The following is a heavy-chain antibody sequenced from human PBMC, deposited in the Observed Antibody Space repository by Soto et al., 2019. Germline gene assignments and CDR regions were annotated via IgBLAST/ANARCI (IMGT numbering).Heavy chain of an antibody. D-gene: IGHD2-21*01. Sequence: QVQLVQSGAEVKKPGASVKVSCKASGYTFTGYYMHWVRQAPGQGLEWMGWINPNSGGTNYAQKFQGRVTMTRDTSISTAYMELSRLRSDDTAVYYCARDSIRIPLGDFFPRDYWGQGTLVTVSS. CDR3: ARDSIRIPLGDFFPRDY. J-gene: IGHJ4*02. CDR1: GYTFTGYY. CDR2: INPNSGGT. V-gene: IGHV1-2*02.